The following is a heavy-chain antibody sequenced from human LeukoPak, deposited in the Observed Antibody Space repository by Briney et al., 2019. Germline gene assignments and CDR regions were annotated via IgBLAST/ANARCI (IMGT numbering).Heavy chain of an antibody. CDR3: ATSHNWNYGFYYYYMDV. CDR2: INHSGST. D-gene: IGHD1-7*01. CDR1: GGSFSGYY. V-gene: IGHV4-34*01. Sequence: SETLSLTCAVYGGSFSGYYWSWIRQPPGKGLEWIGEINHSGSTNYNPSLKSRVTISVDTSKNQSSLKLSSVTAADTAVYYCATSHNWNYGFYYYYMDVWGKGTTVTVSS. J-gene: IGHJ6*03.